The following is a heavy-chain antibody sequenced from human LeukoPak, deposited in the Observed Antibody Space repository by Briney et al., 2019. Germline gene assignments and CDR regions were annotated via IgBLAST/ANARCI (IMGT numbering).Heavy chain of an antibody. Sequence: GESLKISCKGSGYRFTSYWIGWVRQMPGKGLEWMGIIYPSDSDTTYSPSFQGQVTISADKSISTAYLQWSSLKASDTAMYYCARLGSEAGTATGPDYWGQGTLVTVSS. CDR2: IYPSDSDT. V-gene: IGHV5-51*01. J-gene: IGHJ4*02. D-gene: IGHD6-13*01. CDR3: ARLGSEAGTATGPDY. CDR1: GYRFTSYW.